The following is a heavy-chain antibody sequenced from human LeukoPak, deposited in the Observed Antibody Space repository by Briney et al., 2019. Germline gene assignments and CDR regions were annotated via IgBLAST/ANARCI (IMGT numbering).Heavy chain of an antibody. CDR3: ARRAGSYSHSYDY. J-gene: IGHJ4*02. V-gene: IGHV3-13*01. CDR1: GFTFSSYD. CDR2: IDTAGDT. Sequence: GGSLRLSCAVSGFTFSSYDMHWVRQATGKGLEWVSGIDTAGDTYYPGSVKGRFTISRENAKNSLYLQMNSLRAEDTAVYYCARRAGSYSHSYDYWGQGTLVTVSS. D-gene: IGHD2-15*01.